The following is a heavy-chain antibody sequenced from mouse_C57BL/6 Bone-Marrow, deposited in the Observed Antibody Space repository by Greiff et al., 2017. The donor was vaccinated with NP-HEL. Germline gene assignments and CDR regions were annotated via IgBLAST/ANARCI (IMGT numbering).Heavy chain of an antibody. D-gene: IGHD4-1*01. V-gene: IGHV1-26*01. J-gene: IGHJ3*01. CDR1: GYTFTDYY. CDR2: INPNNGGT. Sequence: EVKLQQSGPELVKPGASVKISCKASGYTFTDYYMNWVKQSHGKSLEWIGDINPNNGGTSYNQKFKGKATLTVDKSSSTAYMELRSLTSEDSAVYYCARSGNWAWFAYWGQGTLVTVSA. CDR3: ARSGNWAWFAY.